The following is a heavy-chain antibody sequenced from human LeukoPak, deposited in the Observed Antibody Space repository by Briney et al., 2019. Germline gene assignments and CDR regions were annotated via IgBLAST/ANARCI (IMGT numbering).Heavy chain of an antibody. Sequence: GGSLRLSCAASGFSFSTYAMSWVRQAPGKGLEWVSTIGGLGIGTYYADSVEGRFTISRDNSKNTLFLQMNSLRAEDTAVYYCAKGGEYYYDSSGYYWGQGTLVTVSS. CDR1: GFSFSTYA. V-gene: IGHV3-23*01. D-gene: IGHD3-22*01. J-gene: IGHJ4*02. CDR2: IGGLGIGT. CDR3: AKGGEYYYDSSGYY.